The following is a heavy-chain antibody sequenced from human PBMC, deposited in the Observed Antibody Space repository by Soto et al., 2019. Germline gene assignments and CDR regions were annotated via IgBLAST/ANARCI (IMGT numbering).Heavy chain of an antibody. J-gene: IGHJ4*02. D-gene: IGHD2-21*01. CDR2: IFHTGTT. Sequence: SETLSLTCTVSGDSISSGYHWAWIRQPAGMRLEWVASIFHTGTTYYNPSLTTRVTISVDTSKNQFSLKLSSVTAADSAVYYCARTDNVGYSPYLGQGTLVTVSS. V-gene: IGHV4-38-2*02. CDR1: GDSISSGYH. CDR3: ARTDNVGYSPY.